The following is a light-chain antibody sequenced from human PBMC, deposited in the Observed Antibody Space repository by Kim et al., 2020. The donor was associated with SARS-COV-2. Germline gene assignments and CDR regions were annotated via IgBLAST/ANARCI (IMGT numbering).Light chain of an antibody. CDR2: AAS. J-gene: IGKJ2*01. CDR3: QQYGTSTGYT. Sequence: PGERATPSCRASQSVSSNYLAWYQQKPGQAPRLLIYAASSRATGIPDRFSGSGSQTDFTLTINGLEPEDFALYYCQQYGTSTGYTFGQGTKLEI. V-gene: IGKV3-20*01. CDR1: QSVSSNY.